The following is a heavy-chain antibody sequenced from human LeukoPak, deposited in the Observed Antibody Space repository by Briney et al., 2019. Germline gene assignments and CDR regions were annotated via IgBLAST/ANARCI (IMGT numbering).Heavy chain of an antibody. V-gene: IGHV3-64*01. Sequence: PGGSLRLSCVASGFTFSDYGIYWVRQAPGKGLEHVSAISSTGTYTYYANSVRGRFTISRDNSKNTLYLQMNSLRAEDTAVYYCAKVPLSGSYLYFDYWGQGTLVTVSS. CDR3: AKVPLSGSYLYFDY. CDR2: ISSTGTYT. J-gene: IGHJ4*02. D-gene: IGHD1-26*01. CDR1: GFTFSDYG.